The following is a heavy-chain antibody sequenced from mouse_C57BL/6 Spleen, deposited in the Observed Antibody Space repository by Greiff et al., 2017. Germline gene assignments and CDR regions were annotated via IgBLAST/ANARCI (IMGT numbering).Heavy chain of an antibody. V-gene: IGHV10-1*01. CDR3: VRHWEEANCDVDYYAMDY. CDR1: GFSFNTYA. J-gene: IGHJ4*01. D-gene: IGHD4-1*01. Sequence: EVQVVESGGGLVQPKGSLKLSCAASGFSFNTYAMNWVRQAPGKGLEWVARIRSKSNNYATYYADSVKDRFTISRDDSESMLYLQMNNLKTEDTAMYYCVRHWEEANCDVDYYAMDYWGQGTSVTVSS. CDR2: IRSKSNNYAT.